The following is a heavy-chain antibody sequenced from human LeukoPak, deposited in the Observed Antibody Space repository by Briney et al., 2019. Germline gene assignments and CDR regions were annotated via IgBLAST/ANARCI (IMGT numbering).Heavy chain of an antibody. Sequence: PGGSLRLSCVASGFTFRLYVMTWVRQAPGKGLEWVSAITGSGGSIYYADSVRGRFTISRDNSKNTLYLQMNGLRAEDTAVYYCAKDQYGEAFDIWGPGTMVTVSS. CDR3: AKDQYGEAFDI. CDR1: GFTFRLYV. J-gene: IGHJ3*02. V-gene: IGHV3-23*01. D-gene: IGHD4-17*01. CDR2: ITGSGGSI.